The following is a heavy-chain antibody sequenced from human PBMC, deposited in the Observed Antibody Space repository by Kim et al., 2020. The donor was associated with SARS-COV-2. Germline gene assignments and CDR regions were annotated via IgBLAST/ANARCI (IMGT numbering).Heavy chain of an antibody. Sequence: GGSLRLSCAASGFTFSTYAMTWVRQAPGKGLEWVSAISTSGTNTYYADSVKGRFTISRDNSKSTLYLQMNSLRAEETAVYYCAKRMLSSSGNYYFEYWGHRTLVTVSS. CDR1: GFTFSTYA. J-gene: IGHJ4*01. V-gene: IGHV3-23*01. CDR2: ISTSGTNT. CDR3: AKRMLSSSGNYYFEY. D-gene: IGHD3-22*01.